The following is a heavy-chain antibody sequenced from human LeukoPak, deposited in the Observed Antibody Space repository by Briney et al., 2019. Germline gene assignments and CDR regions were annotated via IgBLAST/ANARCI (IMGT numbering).Heavy chain of an antibody. J-gene: IGHJ4*02. D-gene: IGHD3-22*01. CDR3: ARGRGDSKGTSFDF. Sequence: PSETLSLTCTVSGGSMNNYYWSWIRQSPGKGLEWVGYIYHTGSATYKPSLKCRVTLSLDPSKNQFSLRLNSVTAADTAVYYCARGRGDSKGTSFDFWGQGTLVTVSS. CDR2: IYHTGSA. V-gene: IGHV4-59*01. CDR1: GGSMNNYY.